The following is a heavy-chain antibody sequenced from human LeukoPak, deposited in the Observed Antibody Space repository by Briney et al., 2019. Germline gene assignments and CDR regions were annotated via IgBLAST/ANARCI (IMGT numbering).Heavy chain of an antibody. J-gene: IGHJ6*03. D-gene: IGHD3-3*01. CDR3: ASHYDFWSGYPFYYYYMDV. CDR1: GYTFTSYY. V-gene: IGHV1-46*01. Sequence: GASVKVSCKASGYTFTSYYMHWVRQAPGQGLEWMGIINPSGGSTSYAQKFQGRVTMTRDTSTSTVYMELSSLRSEDTAVYYCASHYDFWSGYPFYYYYMDVWGKGTTVTVSS. CDR2: INPSGGST.